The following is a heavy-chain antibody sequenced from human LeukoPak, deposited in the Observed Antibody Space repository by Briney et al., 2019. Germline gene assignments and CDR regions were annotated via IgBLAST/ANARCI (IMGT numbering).Heavy chain of an antibody. CDR3: AKDRVVRGGMGAFDI. CDR1: GFTFSSYA. Sequence: GGSLRLSCAASGFTFSSYALSWVRQAPGKGLEWVSAISGSVDNIYYADSVKGRFTISRDNSKNTLYLQMNSLRAEDTAVYYCAKDRVVRGGMGAFDIWGQGTMVTVSS. J-gene: IGHJ3*02. D-gene: IGHD3-10*01. CDR2: ISGSVDNI. V-gene: IGHV3-23*01.